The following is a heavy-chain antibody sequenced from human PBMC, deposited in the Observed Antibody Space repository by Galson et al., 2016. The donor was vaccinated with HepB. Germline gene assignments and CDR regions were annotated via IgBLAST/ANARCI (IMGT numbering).Heavy chain of an antibody. V-gene: IGHV3-23*01. CDR1: GFTFSSYG. J-gene: IGHJ6*02. D-gene: IGHD2-15*01. CDR3: AKGGGRAQYYYYSAMDV. Sequence: SLRLSCAASGFTFSSYGMSWVRQAPGKGLEWVPLISIIGGSTFTADPVKGRFTISRDNSRNTLYLQMNSLRPEDTAVYYCAKGGGRAQYYYYSAMDVWGQGTTVTVSS. CDR2: ISIIGGST.